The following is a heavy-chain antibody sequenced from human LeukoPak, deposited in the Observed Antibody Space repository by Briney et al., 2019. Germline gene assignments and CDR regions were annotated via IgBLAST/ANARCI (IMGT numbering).Heavy chain of an antibody. CDR3: ARAAGAFGVVIGGFDY. Sequence: AQTLSLTCTVSGGSLSSGGYYWGWIRRHPGKGLEWIGYIYYSGSTYYNPALNSRVTISVDTSKIQFALKLSSVTAADTAVYYCARAAGAFGVVIGGFDYWGQGTLVTVSS. V-gene: IGHV4-31*03. D-gene: IGHD3-3*01. J-gene: IGHJ4*02. CDR2: IYYSGST. CDR1: GGSLSSGGYY.